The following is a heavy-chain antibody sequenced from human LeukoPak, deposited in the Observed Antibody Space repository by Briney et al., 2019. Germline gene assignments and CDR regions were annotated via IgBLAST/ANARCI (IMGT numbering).Heavy chain of an antibody. CDR1: GYTFTSYD. CDR3: AREGIVVVPAARRLRQFYFDY. J-gene: IGHJ4*02. D-gene: IGHD2-2*01. CDR2: MNPNRGDT. V-gene: IGHV1-8*01. Sequence: ASVKVSCKASGYTFTSYDIHWVRQATGQGLEWMGRMNPNRGDTDYAQKFQGRVTMTRDTSISTAYMELSSLRSEDTAVYYCAREGIVVVPAARRLRQFYFDYWGQGALVTVSS.